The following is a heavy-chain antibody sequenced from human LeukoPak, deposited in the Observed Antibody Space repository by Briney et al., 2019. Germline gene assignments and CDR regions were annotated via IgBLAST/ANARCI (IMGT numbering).Heavy chain of an antibody. CDR3: ARLRLLPSPYYFDY. CDR1: GGSISSYY. D-gene: IGHD3-22*01. V-gene: IGHV4-59*08. CDR2: IYDSGST. Sequence: SETLSLTCTVSGGSISSYYWSWIRQPPGKGLEWIGYIYDSGSTNYNPSLKSRVTISVDTSKNQFSLKLSSVTAADTAVYYCARLRLLPSPYYFDYWGQGTLVTVSS. J-gene: IGHJ4*02.